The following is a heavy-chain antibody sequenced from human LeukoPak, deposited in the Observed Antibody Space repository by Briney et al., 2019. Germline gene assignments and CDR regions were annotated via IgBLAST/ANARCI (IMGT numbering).Heavy chain of an antibody. CDR3: ARWETGSWFDP. J-gene: IGHJ5*02. CDR2: ISGYNGKT. D-gene: IGHD1-14*01. Sequence: GASVKVSCKASGYTFTSYDINWVRQATGQGLEWMGWISGYNGKTNYAQKFQGRVTMTTDTSTSTVYLELRSLRSDDTAVYYCARWETGSWFDPWGQGTLVTISS. CDR1: GYTFTSYD. V-gene: IGHV1-18*01.